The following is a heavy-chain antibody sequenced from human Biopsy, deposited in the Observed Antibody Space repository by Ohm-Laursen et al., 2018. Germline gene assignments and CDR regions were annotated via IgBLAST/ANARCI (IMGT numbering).Heavy chain of an antibody. CDR2: IYYSGST. V-gene: IGHV4-59*07. Sequence: SDTLSLTWTVSGDSISSYNWSWIRQPPGKGLEWIGYIYYSGSTNYNPSLKSRVTISVDTSRNQFSLKLSSVTAADTAVYYCAGRPWPNAFDIWGQGTMVTVSS. CDR3: AGRPWPNAFDI. J-gene: IGHJ3*02. D-gene: IGHD5-12*01. CDR1: GDSISSYN.